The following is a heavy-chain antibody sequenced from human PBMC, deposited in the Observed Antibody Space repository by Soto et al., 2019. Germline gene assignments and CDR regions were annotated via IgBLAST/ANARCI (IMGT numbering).Heavy chain of an antibody. CDR3: ARGAGGSSWYYFDY. Sequence: AALVAVSCKASGYTLASRGISWVRPAPGQGLEWMGWISTYNGNTDYAQKLQGRVTMTTDTSTSTAYMELRSLTSDDTAVYYCARGAGGSSWYYFDYWGQGTPVTVSS. J-gene: IGHJ4*01. V-gene: IGHV1-18*01. CDR2: ISTYNGNT. D-gene: IGHD6-13*01. CDR1: GYTLASRG.